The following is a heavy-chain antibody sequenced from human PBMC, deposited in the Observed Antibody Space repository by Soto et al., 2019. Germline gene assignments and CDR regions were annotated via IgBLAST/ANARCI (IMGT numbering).Heavy chain of an antibody. J-gene: IGHJ6*02. D-gene: IGHD3-9*01. Sequence: SETLSLTCAVYGGSFSGYYWSWIRQPPGKGLEWIGEINHSGSTNYNPSLKSRVTISVDTSKNQFSLKLSSVTAADTAVYYCARVNGYDILTGSYYYYGMDVWGQGATVTVSS. V-gene: IGHV4-34*01. CDR3: ARVNGYDILTGSYYYYGMDV. CDR1: GGSFSGYY. CDR2: INHSGST.